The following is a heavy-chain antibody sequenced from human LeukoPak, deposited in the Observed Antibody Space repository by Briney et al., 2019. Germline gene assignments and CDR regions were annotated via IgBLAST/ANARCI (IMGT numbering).Heavy chain of an antibody. J-gene: IGHJ6*03. V-gene: IGHV1-69*05. CDR2: IIPIFGTA. Sequence: SVKVSCKASGGTFSSYAISWVRQAPGQGLEWMGGIIPIFGTANYAQKFQGRVTITTDESTSTAYMELSSLRSEDTAVYYCARGGYSGYDYYYYYMDVWGKGTTVTVSS. CDR3: ARGGYSGYDYYYYYMDV. CDR1: GGTFSSYA. D-gene: IGHD5-12*01.